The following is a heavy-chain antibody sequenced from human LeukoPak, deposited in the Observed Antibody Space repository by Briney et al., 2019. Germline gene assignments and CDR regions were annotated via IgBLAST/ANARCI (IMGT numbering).Heavy chain of an antibody. J-gene: IGHJ4*02. CDR1: GYTFTSYY. D-gene: IGHD3-9*01. V-gene: IGHV1-46*01. Sequence: ASVKVSCKASGYTFTSYYMHWVRQAPGQGLEWMGIINPSGGSTSYAQKFQGRVTMTRDMSTSTVYMELSSLRSEDTAVYYCARESLRYFDWLPHYFDYWGQGTLVTVSS. CDR3: ARESLRYFDWLPHYFDY. CDR2: INPSGGST.